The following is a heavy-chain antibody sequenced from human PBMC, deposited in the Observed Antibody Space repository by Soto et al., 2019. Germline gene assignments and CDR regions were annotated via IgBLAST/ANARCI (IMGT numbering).Heavy chain of an antibody. Sequence: PGGSLRLSCVTSGFTFGNFWLTWVRQAPGKGLEWVANINEAGSEKHYLDSVKGRFTISRDNAKNSLYLQMNSLRAEDTAVYYCATVTDTAMVTIWDYYYYGMDVWGQGTTVTVSS. CDR3: ATVTDTAMVTIWDYYYYGMDV. CDR2: INEAGSEK. J-gene: IGHJ6*02. V-gene: IGHV3-7*03. CDR1: GFTFGNFW. D-gene: IGHD5-18*01.